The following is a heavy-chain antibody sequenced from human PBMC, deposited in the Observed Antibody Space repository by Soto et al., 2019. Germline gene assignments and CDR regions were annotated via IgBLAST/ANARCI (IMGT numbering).Heavy chain of an antibody. CDR1: GYTFNKYN. CDR3: AREDYYGSGSYAY. J-gene: IGHJ4*02. Sequence: ASVKVSCKASGYTFNKYNINWVRQATGQGLEWMGWMNPNSGNTGYAQKFQGRVTMTRYTSISTAYMELSSLRSDDTAVYYCAREDYYGSGSYAYWGQGTLVTVSS. D-gene: IGHD3-10*01. CDR2: MNPNSGNT. V-gene: IGHV1-8*01.